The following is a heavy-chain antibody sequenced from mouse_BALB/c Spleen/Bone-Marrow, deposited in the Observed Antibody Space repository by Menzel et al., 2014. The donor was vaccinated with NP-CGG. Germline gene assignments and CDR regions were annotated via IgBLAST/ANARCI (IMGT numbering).Heavy chain of an antibody. D-gene: IGHD2-10*01. J-gene: IGHJ2*01. CDR1: GFSLTSYG. CDR2: ICAGGST. V-gene: IGHV2-9*02. Sequence: VMLVESGPGLVSPSQSLSITCTVSGFSLTSYGVHWVRQPPGKGLGWLGIICAGGSTNYNSALMSRLSISKDNSKSQVFLKMNSLQTDDTAMYFCAIAYFGNYNYYFDYWGQGTTLTVSS. CDR3: AIAYFGNYNYYFDY.